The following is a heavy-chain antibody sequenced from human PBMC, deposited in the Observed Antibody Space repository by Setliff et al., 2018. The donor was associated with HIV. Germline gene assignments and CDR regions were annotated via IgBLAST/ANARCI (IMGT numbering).Heavy chain of an antibody. J-gene: IGHJ3*02. D-gene: IGHD6-19*01. CDR1: GFTFSSYS. V-gene: IGHV3-48*04. CDR2: ISSSSSTI. Sequence: LRLSCAASGFTFSSYSMNWVRQAPGKGLEWVSYISSSSSTIYYADSVKGRFTISRDNAKNSLYLQMNSLRAEDTAVYYCAREELSSGWFQDAFDIWGQGTMVTVSS. CDR3: AREELSSGWFQDAFDI.